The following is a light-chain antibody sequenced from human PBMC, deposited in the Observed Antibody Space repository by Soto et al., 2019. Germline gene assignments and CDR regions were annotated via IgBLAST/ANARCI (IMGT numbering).Light chain of an antibody. CDR1: QGISNW. Sequence: DMQMTQTPSSVSASVGDRVTISCRASQGISNWLAWYQQKPGKAPKLLIYAASGLQSGVPSRFSGRGSGTDFTLTITSLQPEDFAAYYCQQANSLPLTFGGGTKVDIK. CDR3: QQANSLPLT. CDR2: AAS. V-gene: IGKV1-12*01. J-gene: IGKJ4*01.